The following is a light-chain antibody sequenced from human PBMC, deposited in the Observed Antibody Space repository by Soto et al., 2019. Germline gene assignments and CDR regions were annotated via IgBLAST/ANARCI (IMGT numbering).Light chain of an antibody. V-gene: IGKV1-5*01. Sequence: DIQMSQAPSTLSGSVGDRVTITCRASQTISSWLAWYQQKPGEAPKLLIYDASALPRGVPSRFSGSGSGKEFPLTISSLQPEDFATYYCQQLNIHPLPFAGGTKVDIK. CDR3: QQLNIHPLP. CDR2: DAS. J-gene: IGKJ4*01. CDR1: QTISSW.